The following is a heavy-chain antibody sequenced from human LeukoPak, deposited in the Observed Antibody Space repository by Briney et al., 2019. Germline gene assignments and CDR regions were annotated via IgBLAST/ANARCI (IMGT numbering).Heavy chain of an antibody. V-gene: IGHV3-7*01. J-gene: IGHJ4*02. CDR3: ARARGYSYGFDY. CDR1: GFTFSSCW. Sequence: GGSLRLSCAASGFTFSSCWMSWVRQAPGKGLEWVASIKQDGSEKYYVDSVKGRFTISRDNAKNSLYLQMNSLRAEDTAVYYCARARGYSYGFDYWGQGTLVTVSS. D-gene: IGHD5-18*01. CDR2: IKQDGSEK.